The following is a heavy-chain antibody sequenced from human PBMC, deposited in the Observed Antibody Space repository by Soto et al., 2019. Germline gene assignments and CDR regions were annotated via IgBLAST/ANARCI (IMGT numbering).Heavy chain of an antibody. J-gene: IGHJ4*02. CDR2: IEQDGSEK. V-gene: IGHV3-7*01. D-gene: IGHD6-19*01. Sequence: GGSLRLSCAASGFTFSSYWMSWVRQAPGKGLEWVANIEQDGSEKYYVDSVKGRFTISRDNAKNSLYLQMNSLRAEDTAVYYCATVIAVAGIVGFDYWGQGTLVTVSS. CDR3: ATVIAVAGIVGFDY. CDR1: GFTFSSYW.